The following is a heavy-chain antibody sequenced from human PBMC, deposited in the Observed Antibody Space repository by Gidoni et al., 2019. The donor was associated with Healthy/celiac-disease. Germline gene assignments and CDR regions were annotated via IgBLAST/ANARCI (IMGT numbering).Heavy chain of an antibody. CDR2: IYYSGST. Sequence: QVQLQESGPGLVKPSQTLSLTCTVSGGSISSGGYYWSWIRQHPGKGLEWIGYIYYSGSTYYNPSLKSRVTISVDTSKNQFSLKLSSPAADTAVYYCARVYIYDILTGYYGPLDYWGQGTLVTVSS. CDR3: ARVYIYDILTGYYGPLDY. J-gene: IGHJ4*02. D-gene: IGHD3-9*01. V-gene: IGHV4-31*03. CDR1: GGSISSGGYY.